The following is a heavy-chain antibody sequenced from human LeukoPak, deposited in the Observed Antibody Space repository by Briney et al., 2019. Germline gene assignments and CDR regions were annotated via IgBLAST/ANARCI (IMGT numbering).Heavy chain of an antibody. V-gene: IGHV3-74*01. D-gene: IGHD4-23*01. CDR1: GFTFSSYW. CDR3: ARDYGGSSPFDY. J-gene: IGHJ4*02. CDR2: IISDGSIT. Sequence: GGSLRLSCAASGFTFSSYWMHWVRQAPGKGLVWVSRIISDGSITTYADSVKGRFTISRDNAKNTLYLQMNSLRAEDTAVHYCARDYGGSSPFDYWGQGTLVTVSS.